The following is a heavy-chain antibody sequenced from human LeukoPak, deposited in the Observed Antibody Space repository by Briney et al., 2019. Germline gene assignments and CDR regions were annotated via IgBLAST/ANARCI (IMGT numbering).Heavy chain of an antibody. Sequence: PGESLKISCKGSGYSFTSYWIGWVRQMPGKGLEWMGIIYPGDSDTRYSPSFQGQVTISADKSISTAYLQWSSLKASDTAMYYCARQRLGFSSSRDFDYWGQGTLVTVSS. J-gene: IGHJ4*02. D-gene: IGHD6-6*01. CDR3: ARQRLGFSSSRDFDY. CDR2: IYPGDSDT. CDR1: GYSFTSYW. V-gene: IGHV5-51*01.